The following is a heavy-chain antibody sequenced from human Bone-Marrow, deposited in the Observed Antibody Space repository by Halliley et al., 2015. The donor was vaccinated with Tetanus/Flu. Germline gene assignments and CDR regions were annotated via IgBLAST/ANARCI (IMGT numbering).Heavy chain of an antibody. D-gene: IGHD1-26*01. V-gene: IGHV4-39*01. CDR3: TTYSGGSSFDY. J-gene: IGHJ4*02. CDR2: IYYRGDP. Sequence: GLEWIGNIYYRGDPYYNPSLKSRVTMSVDTSKNQFSLTLTSVTAADTAVYYCTTYSGGSSFDYWSQGTLVTVSS.